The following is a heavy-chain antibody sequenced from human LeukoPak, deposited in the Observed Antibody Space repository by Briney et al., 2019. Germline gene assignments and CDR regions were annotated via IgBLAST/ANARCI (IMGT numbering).Heavy chain of an antibody. CDR3: AGRDRITIFGVVD. Sequence: PSETLSLTCTVSGGSISGYYYNWIRQPPGKGLEWIGYIYYSGSTYYNPSLKSRVTISVDTSKNQFSLKLSSVTAADTAVYYCAGRDRITIFGVVDWGQGTLVTVSS. J-gene: IGHJ4*02. V-gene: IGHV4-59*04. CDR2: IYYSGST. CDR1: GGSISGYY. D-gene: IGHD3-3*01.